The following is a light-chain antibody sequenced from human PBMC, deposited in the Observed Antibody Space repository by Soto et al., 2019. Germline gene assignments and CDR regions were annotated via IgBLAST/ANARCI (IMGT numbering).Light chain of an antibody. J-gene: IGKJ3*01. Sequence: DIQMTQSPSTLSASVGDRVTITCRASHSIRSYLAWYQQIPGKAPKLLIHRASYLESGVPSRFSGSGSETDFTLAIGSLQPEDSATYFCQQYYIYPPAFGPGTKVQI. CDR1: HSIRSY. CDR2: RAS. CDR3: QQYYIYPPA. V-gene: IGKV1-5*03.